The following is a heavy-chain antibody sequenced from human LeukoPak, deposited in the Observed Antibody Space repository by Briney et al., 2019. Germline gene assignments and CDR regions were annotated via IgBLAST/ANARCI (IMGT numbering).Heavy chain of an antibody. CDR2: ISAYNGNT. Sequence: ASVKLSRKASAYTFTSYGISWVRQAPGQGLEWMGWISAYNGNTNYAQKLQGRVTMTTDTSTTTAYMELRSLRSDDTAVYYCARDQGYGDYAFDYWGQGTLVTVSS. J-gene: IGHJ4*02. CDR1: AYTFTSYG. CDR3: ARDQGYGDYAFDY. V-gene: IGHV1-18*01. D-gene: IGHD4-17*01.